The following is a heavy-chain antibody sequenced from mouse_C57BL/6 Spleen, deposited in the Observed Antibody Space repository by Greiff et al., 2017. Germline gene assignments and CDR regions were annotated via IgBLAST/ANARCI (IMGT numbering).Heavy chain of an antibody. V-gene: IGHV6-3*01. CDR2: IRLKSDNYAT. D-gene: IGHD2-3*01. J-gene: IGHJ2*01. CDR1: GFTFSNYW. Sequence: EVKLMESRGGLVQPGGSMKLSCVASGFTFSNYWMNWVRQSPEKGLEWVAQIRLKSDNYATHYAESVKGRFTISRDDSKSSVYLQMNNLRAEDTGIYYCTGTKIYDGYYVDYWGQGTTLTVSS. CDR3: TGTKIYDGYYVDY.